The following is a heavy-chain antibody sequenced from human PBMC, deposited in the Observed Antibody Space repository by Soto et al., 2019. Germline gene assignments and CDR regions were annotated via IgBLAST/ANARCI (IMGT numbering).Heavy chain of an antibody. CDR2: ITPYNAKT. J-gene: IGHJ4*02. CDR3: AIDQDGSGSYYPDY. CDR1: GHAIASHE. D-gene: IGHD3-10*01. V-gene: IGHV1-18*01. Sequence: VSCEPSGHAIASHEMFCPQPPPGEGFEWMGWITPYNAKTNYAQKFQDRVTMTADTTKSTVYLEVRGLRSDDTAVDYCAIDQDGSGSYYPDYWGQATRVNLSA.